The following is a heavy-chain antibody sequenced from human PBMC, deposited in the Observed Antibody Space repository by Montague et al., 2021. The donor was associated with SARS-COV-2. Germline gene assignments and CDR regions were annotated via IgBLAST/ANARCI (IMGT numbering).Heavy chain of an antibody. J-gene: IGHJ6*02. D-gene: IGHD3-10*02. Sequence: SETLSLTCTLSGGSFSGYYWGCIRQSPGKGLEWIGYIYYSRSTNYNPSLKSRIAISLDTTKNQFSLRLTSVTAADTAVYYCARCSESSFYYFGMDVWGQGTTVSVSS. CDR2: IYYSRST. CDR1: GGSFSGYY. CDR3: ARCSESSFYYFGMDV. V-gene: IGHV4-59*01.